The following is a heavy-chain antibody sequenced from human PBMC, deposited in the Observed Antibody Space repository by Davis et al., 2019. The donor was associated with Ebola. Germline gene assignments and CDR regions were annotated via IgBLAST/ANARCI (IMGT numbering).Heavy chain of an antibody. D-gene: IGHD4-23*01. CDR2: ISGSGGST. V-gene: IGHV3-23*01. J-gene: IGHJ3*02. CDR1: GFTFSTYA. CDR3: GRRGGKDGNSGVFDI. Sequence: GESLKISCAASGFTFSTYAMSWVRQASGKGLEWVSGISGSGGSTYHADSVKGRFTISRDNSKNTLYMQMNSLRAEDTAVYYCGRRGGKDGNSGVFDIWGQGTMVTVSS.